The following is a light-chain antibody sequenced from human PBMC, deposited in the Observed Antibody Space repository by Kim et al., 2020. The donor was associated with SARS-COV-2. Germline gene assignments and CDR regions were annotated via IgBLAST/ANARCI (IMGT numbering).Light chain of an antibody. CDR1: TSNIGNNH. J-gene: IGLJ2*01. CDR2: DND. V-gene: IGLV1-51*01. Sequence: GQKVTIACSGSTSNIGNNHVSWYQQLPGTAPKLLVYDNDKRPSGIPDRFSGSKSGTSATLGITGIQTGDEAEYYCGTWDSSLTIVLFGGGTQLTVL. CDR3: GTWDSSLTIVL.